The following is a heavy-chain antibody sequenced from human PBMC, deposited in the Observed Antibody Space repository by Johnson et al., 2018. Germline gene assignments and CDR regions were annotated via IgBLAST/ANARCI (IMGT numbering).Heavy chain of an antibody. V-gene: IGHV3-48*02. D-gene: IGHD4-17*01. CDR1: GFTFSSYS. CDR2: ISSSSSTI. J-gene: IGHJ1*01. CDR3: AGEHVGDYGDYGGGYCRH. Sequence: VQLVQSGGGLVQPGGSLRLSCAASGFTFSSYSMNWVRQAPGKGLEWVSYISSSSSTIYYADSVKGRFTISRDNAKNSLYLKMNSLREEETAVYYGAGEHVGDYGDYGGGYCRHWGQGTLVTVSS.